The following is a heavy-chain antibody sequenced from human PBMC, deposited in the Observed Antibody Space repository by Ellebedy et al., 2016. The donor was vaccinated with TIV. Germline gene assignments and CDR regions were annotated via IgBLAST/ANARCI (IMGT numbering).Heavy chain of an antibody. CDR3: ARATSGFDY. J-gene: IGHJ4*02. CDR2: ITSAGDT. V-gene: IGHV3-13*01. D-gene: IGHD5-24*01. CDR1: GFTFSSHD. Sequence: GESLKISCAASGFTFSSHDMHWVRQPTGKGLEWVSGITSAGDTYYLGSVKGRFIISRDSAKNSLYLQMNSLRAEDTAVDYCARATSGFDYWGQGALATVSS.